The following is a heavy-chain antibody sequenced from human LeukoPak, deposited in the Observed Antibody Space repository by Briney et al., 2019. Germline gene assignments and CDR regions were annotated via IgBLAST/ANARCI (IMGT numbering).Heavy chain of an antibody. CDR1: GFTFSSYW. CDR3: AKDLKAVLFAYFDY. CDR2: IASDGSST. D-gene: IGHD3-16*01. J-gene: IGHJ4*02. Sequence: GGSLRLSCAASGFTFSSYWMNWVRQAPGKGLVWVSRIASDGSSTTYADSVKGRFSISRDNAKNTLYLQMNSLRVEDTAVYYCAKDLKAVLFAYFDYWGQGTLVTVSS. V-gene: IGHV3-74*01.